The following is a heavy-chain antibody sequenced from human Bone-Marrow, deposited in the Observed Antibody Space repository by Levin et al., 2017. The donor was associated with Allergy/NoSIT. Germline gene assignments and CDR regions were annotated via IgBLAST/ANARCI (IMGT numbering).Heavy chain of an antibody. J-gene: IGHJ4*02. V-gene: IGHV4-31*03. CDR1: GSSISTGGFH. D-gene: IGHD5-24*01. CDR2: IYYSGNT. Sequence: SETLSLTCSLSGSSISTGGFHWSWVRQRPGKGLEWIGYIYYSGNTYYNPSLQSRLSISIDTSKNQFSLRLTSVTAADTAVYYCAREDGYVFDYWGQGTLVTVSS. CDR3: AREDGYVFDY.